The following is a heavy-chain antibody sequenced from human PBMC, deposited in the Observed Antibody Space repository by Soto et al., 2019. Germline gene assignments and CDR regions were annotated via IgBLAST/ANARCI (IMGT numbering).Heavy chain of an antibody. V-gene: IGHV3-64*01. J-gene: IGHJ4*02. CDR1: GFTFSSYD. CDR2: ISSNGGTT. CDR3: VRRVSGNYDY. Sequence: EVQLSESGGGMVQPGGSLRLSCVASGFTFSSYDMHWVRQAPGKGLEYVSSISSNGGTTYYGNSVNGRFTISRDNSNNTLYLQMGSLRAEDMAVYYCVRRVSGNYDYWGQGTLVTVSS. D-gene: IGHD1-7*01.